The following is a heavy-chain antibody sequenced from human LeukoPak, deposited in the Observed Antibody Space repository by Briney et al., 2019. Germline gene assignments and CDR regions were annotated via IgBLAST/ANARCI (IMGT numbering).Heavy chain of an antibody. D-gene: IGHD3-3*01. V-gene: IGHV1-8*02. Sequence: GASVKVSCKASGYTFTSYGISWVRQAPGQGLEWMGWMNPNSGNTGYAQKFQGRVTMTRNTSISTAYMELSSLRSEDTAVYYCASSGATYYDFWSGFADAFDIWGQGTMVTVSS. CDR1: GYTFTSYG. J-gene: IGHJ3*02. CDR3: ASSGATYYDFWSGFADAFDI. CDR2: MNPNSGNT.